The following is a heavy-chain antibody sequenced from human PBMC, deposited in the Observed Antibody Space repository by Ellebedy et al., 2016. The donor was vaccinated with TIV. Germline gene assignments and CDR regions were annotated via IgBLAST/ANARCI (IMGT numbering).Heavy chain of an antibody. CDR2: ISGSGGST. CDR1: GFTFSSYA. CDR3: TKASDVWGSYRFEY. J-gene: IGHJ4*02. Sequence: GGSLRLSXAASGFTFSSYAMSWVRQAPGKGLEWVSAISGSGGSTYYADSVKGRFTISRDNSKNTLYLQMNSLRAEDTAVYYCTKASDVWGSYRFEYWGQGTLVTVSS. V-gene: IGHV3-23*01. D-gene: IGHD3-16*02.